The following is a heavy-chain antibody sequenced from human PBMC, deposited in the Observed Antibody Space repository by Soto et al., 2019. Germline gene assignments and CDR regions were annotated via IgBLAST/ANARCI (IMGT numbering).Heavy chain of an antibody. CDR3: ARESRELRGPFDF. CDR2: IYYSGST. V-gene: IGHV4-30-4*01. Sequence: QVQLQESGPVLVKPSQTLSLTCTVAGVSISSGAYYWSWIRQSPGKGLEWIGYIYYSGSTYDNPSIQSRLSISVVMSRHQFYLELSSVTATDTDVYYCARESRELRGPFDFWGKGPMVTVAS. CDR1: GVSISSGAYY. J-gene: IGHJ4*02. D-gene: IGHD1-7*01.